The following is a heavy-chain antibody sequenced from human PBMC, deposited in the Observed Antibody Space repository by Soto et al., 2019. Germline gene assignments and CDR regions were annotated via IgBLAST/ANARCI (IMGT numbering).Heavy chain of an antibody. J-gene: IGHJ4*02. Sequence: PGGSLRLSCAASGFTFSSYAMSWVRQAPGKGLEWVSAISGSGGSTYYADSVKGRFTISRDNSKNTLYLQMNSLRAEDTAVYYCAKGFLTPFWSGYYPFDYWGQGTLVTVSS. CDR1: GFTFSSYA. CDR3: AKGFLTPFWSGYYPFDY. D-gene: IGHD3-3*01. V-gene: IGHV3-23*01. CDR2: ISGSGGST.